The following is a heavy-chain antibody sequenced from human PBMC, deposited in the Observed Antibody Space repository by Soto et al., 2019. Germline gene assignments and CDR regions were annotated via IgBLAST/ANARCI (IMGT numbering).Heavy chain of an antibody. CDR2: ISISGGRT. D-gene: IGHD3-10*01. CDR1: GFSFSSHA. J-gene: IGHJ4*02. Sequence: EVHLLESGGGLVQPGGSLRLSCAASGFSFSSHAMSWVRQAPGKGLEWVSAISISGGRTYYADSVKGRFTISRDNSKNTLYVQMNTLRAEDTALYYCAREGEETVGSYFDYWGQGTLVTVSS. V-gene: IGHV3-23*01. CDR3: AREGEETVGSYFDY.